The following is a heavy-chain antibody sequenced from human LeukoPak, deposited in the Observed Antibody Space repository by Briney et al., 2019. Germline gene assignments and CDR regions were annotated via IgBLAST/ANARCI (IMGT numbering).Heavy chain of an antibody. CDR2: ISSSSSYI. CDR1: GFTFSGYS. CDR3: ARRGAYGELDY. D-gene: IGHD4-17*01. Sequence: GGSLRLSCAASGFTFSGYSMNWVRQAPGKGLEWVSSISSSSSYIYCADSVRGRFTISRDNAKNSLYLQMNSLRAEDTAVYYCARRGAYGELDYWGQGTLVTVSS. J-gene: IGHJ4*02. V-gene: IGHV3-21*01.